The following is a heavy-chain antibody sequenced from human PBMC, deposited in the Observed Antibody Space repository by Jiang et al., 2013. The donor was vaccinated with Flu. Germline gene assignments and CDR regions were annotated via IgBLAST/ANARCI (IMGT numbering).Heavy chain of an antibody. CDR3: AKVGSSSWGYDAFDI. CDR2: THYRSKWYN. V-gene: IGHV6-1*01. J-gene: IGHJ3*02. D-gene: IGHD7-27*01. Sequence: QTLSLTCAISGDSVSSNSAAWNWIRQSPSXGLEWLGRTHYRSKWYNNYALSVKSRITITPDTSKNQFSLQLNSVTPEDTAVYYCAKVGSSSWGYDAFDIWGQGTVVTVSS. CDR1: GDSVSSNSAA.